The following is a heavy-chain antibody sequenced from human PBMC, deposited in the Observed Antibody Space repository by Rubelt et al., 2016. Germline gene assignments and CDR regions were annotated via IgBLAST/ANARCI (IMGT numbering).Heavy chain of an antibody. V-gene: IGHV3-48*02. CDR2: ITSSSGAI. Sequence: EVQLVESGGGLVQPGGSLRLSCAASGFTFSSYSMNWVRQAPGKGLEWISYITSSSGAIHYVASVKGRFTISRDNAKSSRDLQRNSRGDEDTAVYYCARGLGSSDDYWGQGTLVTVSS. CDR3: ARGLGSSDDY. D-gene: IGHD6-6*01. J-gene: IGHJ4*02. CDR1: GFTFSSYS.